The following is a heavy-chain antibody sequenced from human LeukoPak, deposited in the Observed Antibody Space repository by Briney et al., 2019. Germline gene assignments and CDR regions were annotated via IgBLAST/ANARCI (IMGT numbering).Heavy chain of an antibody. J-gene: IGHJ4*02. D-gene: IGHD6-13*01. V-gene: IGHV3-23*01. CDR3: ARDHMGIAAAGTQDY. CDR2: IGGSNGIT. CDR1: RFTFNSYA. Sequence: GGSLRLSCAASRFTFNSYAMSWVRQAPGKGLEWVSVIGGSNGITFYVGSVKGRFTISRDNAKNSLYLQMNSLRAEDTAVYYCARDHMGIAAAGTQDYWGQGTLVTVSS.